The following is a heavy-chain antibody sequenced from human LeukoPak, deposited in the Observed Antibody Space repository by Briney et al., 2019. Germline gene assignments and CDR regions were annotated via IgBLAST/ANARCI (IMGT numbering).Heavy chain of an antibody. V-gene: IGHV1-69*13. CDR3: ARARSKMVRRVIKPLINWFDP. CDR1: RGTFICYA. D-gene: IGHD3-10*01. CDR2: IIPIFGTA. J-gene: IGHJ5*02. Sequence: ASVKVSCKASRGTFICYAISWVRQAPGQGLEWMGGIIPIFGTANYAQKFQGRVTITADESTSTAYMELSSLRSEDTAVYYCARARSKMVRRVIKPLINWFDPWGQGTLVTVSS.